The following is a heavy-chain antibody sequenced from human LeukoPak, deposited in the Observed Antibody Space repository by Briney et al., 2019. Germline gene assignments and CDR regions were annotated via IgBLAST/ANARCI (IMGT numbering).Heavy chain of an antibody. V-gene: IGHV3-48*01. CDR1: GFTFTTYS. Sequence: PGGSLRLSCAASGFTFTTYSMNWVRQAPGKGLEWVSYIRSSSTINYADSVKGRFTISRDNAKNSLYLQMNGLRAEDTAVYYCARERYSDYVYDYWGQGTLVTVSS. D-gene: IGHD4-11*01. CDR3: ARERYSDYVYDY. J-gene: IGHJ4*02. CDR2: IRSSSTI.